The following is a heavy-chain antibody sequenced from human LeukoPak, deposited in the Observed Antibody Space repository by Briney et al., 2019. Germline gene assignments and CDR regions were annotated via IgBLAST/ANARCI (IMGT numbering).Heavy chain of an antibody. J-gene: IGHJ3*01. CDR1: GFTFSSYG. D-gene: IGHD6-19*01. Sequence: GGSLRLSCAASGFTFSSYGMHWVRQAPGKGLEWVAVISYDGSNKYYADSVKGRFTISRDNSKNTLYLQMNSLRAEDTALYYCAKDIKIGDGSLWLDAFDLWGPGTMVTVSS. CDR2: ISYDGSNK. CDR3: AKDIKIGDGSLWLDAFDL. V-gene: IGHV3-30*18.